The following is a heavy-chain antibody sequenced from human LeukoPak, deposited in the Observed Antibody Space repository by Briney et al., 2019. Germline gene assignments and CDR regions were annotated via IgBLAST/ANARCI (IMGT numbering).Heavy chain of an antibody. CDR1: GFTFSAYG. CDR3: AKDPGNRLRLGELSVYPFDY. D-gene: IGHD3-16*02. CDR2: IRYDGSNK. V-gene: IGHV3-30*02. J-gene: IGHJ4*02. Sequence: GGSLRLSCAASGFTFSAYGMHWVRQAPGKGLEWVAFIRYDGSNKYYADSVKGRFTISRDNSKNTLYLQMNSLRAEDTAVYYCAKDPGNRLRLGELSVYPFDYWGQGTLVTVSS.